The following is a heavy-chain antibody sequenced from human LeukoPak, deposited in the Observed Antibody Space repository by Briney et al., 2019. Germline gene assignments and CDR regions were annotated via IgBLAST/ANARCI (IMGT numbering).Heavy chain of an antibody. CDR1: GFTFSSYA. V-gene: IGHV3-23*01. Sequence: PGGSLRLSCAASGFTFSSYAMSWVRQASGKGLEWVSAISGSGGSTYYADSVKGRFTISRDNSKNTLYLQMNSLRAEDTAVYYCAKGSLGRGKTYFDYWGQGTLVTVSS. J-gene: IGHJ4*02. D-gene: IGHD3-10*01. CDR3: AKGSLGRGKTYFDY. CDR2: ISGSGGST.